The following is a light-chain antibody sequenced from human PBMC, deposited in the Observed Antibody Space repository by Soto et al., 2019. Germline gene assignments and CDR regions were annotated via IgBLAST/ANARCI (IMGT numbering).Light chain of an antibody. CDR3: SSYADSISVL. Sequence: QSALTQPPSASGSPGQSVTISCTGTSSDVGAYNYVSWYQQHPGKAPKLMIYEVTKRPSGVPDRFSGSKSGNTASLTVSGLQAEDEADYYCSSYADSISVLFGGGTKLTVI. CDR1: SSDVGAYNY. V-gene: IGLV2-8*01. J-gene: IGLJ3*02. CDR2: EVT.